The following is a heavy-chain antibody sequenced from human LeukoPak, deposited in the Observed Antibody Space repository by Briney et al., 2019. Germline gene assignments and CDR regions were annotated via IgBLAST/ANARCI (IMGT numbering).Heavy chain of an antibody. D-gene: IGHD4-23*01. CDR2: IYYSGST. CDR1: GGSISTYY. J-gene: IGHJ4*02. Sequence: SETLSLTCTVSGGSISTYYWSWIRQPPGKGLEWIGYIYYSGSTNYNPSLKSRVTTSVDTSKNQFSLKLSSVTAADTAVYYCARDTGTVADYWGQGTLVTVSS. V-gene: IGHV4-59*01. CDR3: ARDTGTVADY.